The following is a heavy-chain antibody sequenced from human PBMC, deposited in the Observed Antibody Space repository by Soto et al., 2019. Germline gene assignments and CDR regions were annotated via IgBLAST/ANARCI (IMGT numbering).Heavy chain of an antibody. D-gene: IGHD7-27*01. J-gene: IGHJ4*02. CDR2: ISGSGGST. CDR1: GFTFSIFA. V-gene: IGHV3-23*01. Sequence: GGSLRLSCSASGFTFSIFAMSWVRQSPGKGLEWVSTISGSGGSTYYADAVKGRFTISRDNSMGTLYLQMKSLRVEDTAIYYCAKEVSLGSTVDLGYWGQGTLVTVSS. CDR3: AKEVSLGSTVDLGY.